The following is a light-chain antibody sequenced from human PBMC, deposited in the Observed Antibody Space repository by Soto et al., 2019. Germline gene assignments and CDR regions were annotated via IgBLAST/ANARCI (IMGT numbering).Light chain of an antibody. CDR3: QQYNSYSEA. Sequence: DFHVAQSPPTLSASVGDRVTITCRASQTISTWMAWYQQKPGKAPKLLVYDASTLQSGVASRFSGSGSGTEFTLTISSLQPDDFATYYCQQYNSYSEAFGQGTKVDIK. CDR2: DAS. CDR1: QTISTW. J-gene: IGKJ1*01. V-gene: IGKV1-5*01.